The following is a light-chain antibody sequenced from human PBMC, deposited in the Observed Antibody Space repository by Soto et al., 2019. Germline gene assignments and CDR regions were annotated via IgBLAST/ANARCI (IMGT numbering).Light chain of an antibody. J-gene: IGKJ1*01. CDR3: QHNNDWRRT. CDR2: GAS. Sequence: EIVMTQSPATLSVSPGEGATLSCRASQSISSKLAWYQQKRGQAPRLLIYGASTRATGVPARFSGSGSGTEFTLPISSLQSEDLAVYYCQHNNDWRRTFGQGTKVEIK. V-gene: IGKV3-15*01. CDR1: QSISSK.